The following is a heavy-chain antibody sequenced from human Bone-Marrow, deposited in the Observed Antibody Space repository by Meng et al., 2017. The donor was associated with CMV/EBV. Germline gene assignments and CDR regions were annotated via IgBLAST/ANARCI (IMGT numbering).Heavy chain of an antibody. V-gene: IGHV3-74*01. D-gene: IGHD3-3*01. Sequence: GGSLRLSCAASGFIFSSYWMHWVRQAPGKGLVWVSRINSDGSSTNYADSVKGRFTISRDNAKNTLYLQMNSLRAEDTAVYYCARYYDFWSGVDYWGQGTLVTVSS. J-gene: IGHJ4*02. CDR2: INSDGSST. CDR1: GFIFSSYW. CDR3: ARYYDFWSGVDY.